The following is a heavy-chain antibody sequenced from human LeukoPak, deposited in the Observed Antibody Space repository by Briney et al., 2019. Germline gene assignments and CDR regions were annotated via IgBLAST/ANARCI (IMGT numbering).Heavy chain of an antibody. J-gene: IGHJ4*02. V-gene: IGHV1-8*01. CDR2: MNPNSGNT. D-gene: IGHD5-24*01. Sequence: ASVKLSCKASGYTFTSYDINWVRQATGQGLEWMGWMNPNSGNTGYAQKFQGRVTMTMNTSISTAYMELSSLRSEDTAVYFCARGVSRDGYNLEYWGQGPLVTVSS. CDR1: GYTFTSYD. CDR3: ARGVSRDGYNLEY.